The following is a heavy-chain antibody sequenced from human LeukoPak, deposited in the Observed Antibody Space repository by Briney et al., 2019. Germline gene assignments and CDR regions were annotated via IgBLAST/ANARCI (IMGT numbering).Heavy chain of an antibody. CDR2: INHSGST. V-gene: IGHV4-34*01. J-gene: IGHJ4*02. CDR3: ARGRRWLQLGFDY. Sequence: SETLSLTCAVYGGSFSGYYWGWIRQPPGKGLEWIGEINHSGSTNYNPSLKSRVTISVDTSKNQFSLKLSSVTAADTAVYYCARGRRWLQLGFDYWGQGTLVTVSS. D-gene: IGHD5-24*01. CDR1: GGSFSGYY.